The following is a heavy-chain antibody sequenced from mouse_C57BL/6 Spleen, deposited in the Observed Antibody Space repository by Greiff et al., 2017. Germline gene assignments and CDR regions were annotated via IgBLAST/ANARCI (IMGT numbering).Heavy chain of an antibody. D-gene: IGHD2-1*01. J-gene: IGHJ3*01. CDR3: AREGGNYGAWFAY. CDR1: GYTFTSYW. CDR2: IHPNSGST. Sequence: VQLQQSGAELVKPGASVKLSCKASGYTFTSYWMHWVKQRPGQGLEWIGMIHPNSGSTNYNEKFKSKATLTVDKSSSTAYMQLSSLTSEDSAVYYCAREGGNYGAWFAYWGQGTLVTVSA. V-gene: IGHV1-64*01.